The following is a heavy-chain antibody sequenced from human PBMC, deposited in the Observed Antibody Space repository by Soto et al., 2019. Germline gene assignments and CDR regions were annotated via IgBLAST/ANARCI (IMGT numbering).Heavy chain of an antibody. J-gene: IGHJ4*02. CDR1: DGSSGDYG. Sequence: SETKSLSSAVYDGSSGDYGGSWIRQAPGKVLEWIGEINHSGSTNYNPPLKSRVTISVDTSKNQFSLKLSSVTAADTAVYYCARGISMIVVVQRDAPDRYYFDSWGQGTLVTVSS. CDR3: ARGISMIVVVQRDAPDRYYFDS. D-gene: IGHD3-22*01. CDR2: INHSGST. V-gene: IGHV4-34*01.